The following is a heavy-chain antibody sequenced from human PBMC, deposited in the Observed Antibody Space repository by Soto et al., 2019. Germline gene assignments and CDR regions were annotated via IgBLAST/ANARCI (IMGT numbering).Heavy chain of an antibody. V-gene: IGHV3-9*01. CDR2: ISWNSGSI. Sequence: GGSLRLSCAASGFTFDDYAMHWVRQAPGKGLEWVSGISWNSGSIGYADSVKGRFTISRDNAKNSLYLQMNSLRAEDTALYYCAKLDSSSPDAFDIWGQGTMVTVSS. CDR1: GFTFDDYA. J-gene: IGHJ3*02. CDR3: AKLDSSSPDAFDI. D-gene: IGHD6-6*01.